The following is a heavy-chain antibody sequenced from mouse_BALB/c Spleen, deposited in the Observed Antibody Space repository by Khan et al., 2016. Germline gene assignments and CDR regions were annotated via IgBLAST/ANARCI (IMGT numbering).Heavy chain of an antibody. CDR3: AKVDYYDSDGASFAY. J-gene: IGHJ3*01. CDR1: GFSLTNYV. D-gene: IGHD2-4*01. Sequence: QVQLKQSGPSLVQPSQSLSITCTVSGFSLTNYVVHWVRQSPGKGLEWLGVIWRGGSTDYNAAFMSRLRITKDDSKSQVFFKLNSLQADDAAIYYCAKVDYYDSDGASFAYWGQGSLVTVSA. CDR2: IWRGGST. V-gene: IGHV2-5-1*01.